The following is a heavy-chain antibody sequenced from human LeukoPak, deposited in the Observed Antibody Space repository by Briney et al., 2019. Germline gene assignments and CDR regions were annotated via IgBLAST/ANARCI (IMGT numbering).Heavy chain of an antibody. J-gene: IGHJ6*02. CDR3: ARRSLTVAGTGYYYGMDV. V-gene: IGHV3-21*01. CDR2: ISSSSSYI. Sequence: GGSLRLSCAASGFTFSSYSMNWVRQAPGKGLEWVSSISSSSSYIYYADSVKGRFTISRDNAKNSLYLQMNSLRAEDTAVYYCARRSLTVAGTGYYYGMDVWGQGTTVTVSS. D-gene: IGHD6-19*01. CDR1: GFTFSSYS.